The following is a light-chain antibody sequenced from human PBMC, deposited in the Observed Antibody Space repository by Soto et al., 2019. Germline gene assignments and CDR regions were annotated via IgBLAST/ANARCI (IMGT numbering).Light chain of an antibody. CDR2: GAS. J-gene: IGKJ1*01. CDR1: QSISGTF. CDR3: QQYYSSWT. Sequence: EIVLTQSPGTLSLSPGERATLSCRASQSISGTFLAWYQHKPGQAPRVLIYGASRRATSIPDRFSGSGSGTDFTLTISRLEPEDFALYYCQQYYSSWTFGQGTKVEMK. V-gene: IGKV3-20*01.